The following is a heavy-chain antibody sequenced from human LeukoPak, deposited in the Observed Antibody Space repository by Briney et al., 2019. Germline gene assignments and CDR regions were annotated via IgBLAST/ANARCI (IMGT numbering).Heavy chain of an antibody. CDR2: ISSSSSSI. D-gene: IGHD6-13*01. V-gene: IGHV3-21*01. Sequence: GGSLRLSCAASGFTFSSYAMSWVRQAPGKGLECVSSISSSSSSIYYADSVKGRFTISRDDAKNSLYLQMNSLRAEDTAVYYCARTATDTGEFDYWGQGTLVTVSS. CDR1: GFTFSSYA. CDR3: ARTATDTGEFDY. J-gene: IGHJ4*02.